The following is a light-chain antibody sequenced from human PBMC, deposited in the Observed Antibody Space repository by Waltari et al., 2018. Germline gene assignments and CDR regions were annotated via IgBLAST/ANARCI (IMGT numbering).Light chain of an antibody. CDR1: QGISSF. V-gene: IGKV1-17*01. Sequence: DIQMTQSPSSLSASVGDTVTITCRASQGISSFLNWFQQKPGKPPKLLIYAATTLQSGVPSRFSGGGSGTEFTLTISSLQPEDFATYYCLQHNSYPYSFGQGTKVEIK. CDR3: LQHNSYPYS. J-gene: IGKJ2*03. CDR2: AAT.